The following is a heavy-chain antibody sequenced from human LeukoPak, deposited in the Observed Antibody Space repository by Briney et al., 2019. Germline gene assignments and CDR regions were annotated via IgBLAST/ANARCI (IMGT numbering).Heavy chain of an antibody. CDR1: GVSIRSGSYY. J-gene: IGHJ5*02. V-gene: IGHV4-61*02. Sequence: SETLSLTCTVSGVSIRSGSYYWSWIRQPAGKGLEWIGRIYTSGTTNYNPSLKSRVTISVGTSKSQFSLKLSSVTAADTAVYHCARGGNYWPQWWFDPWGRGTLVSVSS. CDR2: IYTSGTT. CDR3: ARGGNYWPQWWFDP. D-gene: IGHD1-26*01.